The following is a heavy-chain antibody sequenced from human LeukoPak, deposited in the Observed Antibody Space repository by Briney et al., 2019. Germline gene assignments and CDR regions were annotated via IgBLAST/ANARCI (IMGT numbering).Heavy chain of an antibody. Sequence: PGGSLRLSCTVSGFTFVGYAMSWVRQAPGKGLEWVAFSSGSGDITDYCGSVKGRFTISRDIYKDTLYLQMSSLRGDDTAIYYCAKESRLGHTTHWGQGTLVTVSS. CDR3: AKESRLGHTTH. J-gene: IGHJ4*02. CDR1: GFTFVGYA. V-gene: IGHV3-23*01. CDR2: SSGSGDIT. D-gene: IGHD1-1*01.